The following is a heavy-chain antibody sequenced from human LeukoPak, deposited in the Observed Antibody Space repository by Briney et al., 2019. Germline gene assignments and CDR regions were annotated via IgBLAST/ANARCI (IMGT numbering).Heavy chain of an antibody. V-gene: IGHV1-69*05. D-gene: IGHD4-11*01. J-gene: IGHJ4*02. CDR1: GGTFSSYA. CDR3: ARGIGSLQDYFDY. CDR2: IIPIFGTA. Sequence: ASVKVSCKASGGTFSSYAISWVRQAPGQGLEWMGGIIPIFGTANYAQKFQGRVTITTDGSTSTAYMELSSLRSEDTAVYYCARGIGSLQDYFDYWGQGTLVTVSS.